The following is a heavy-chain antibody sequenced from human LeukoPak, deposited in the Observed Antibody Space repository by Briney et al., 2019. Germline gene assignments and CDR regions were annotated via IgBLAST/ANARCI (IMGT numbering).Heavy chain of an antibody. CDR1: GFTFSGYA. CDR3: TRRSYGSGSFNWYFDL. CDR2: ISGSGGST. V-gene: IGHV3-23*01. D-gene: IGHD3-10*01. J-gene: IGHJ2*01. Sequence: GSLRLSCAASGFTFSGYAMSWVRPAPGKGLEWVSAISGSGGSTYYADSVKGRFTISRDDSKNTAYLEMNSLKTEDTAVYYCTRRSYGSGSFNWYFDLWGRGTLVTVSS.